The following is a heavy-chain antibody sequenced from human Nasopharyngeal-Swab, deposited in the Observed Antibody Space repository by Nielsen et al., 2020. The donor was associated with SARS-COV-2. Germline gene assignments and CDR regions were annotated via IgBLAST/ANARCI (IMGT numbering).Heavy chain of an antibody. CDR2: LRSSPFPP. V-gene: IGHV1-18*01. CDR3: ARGSLWFGDLVGYYGMDV. Sequence: WVRQAPGQGLEWMGWLRSSPFPPPSSPNLPGRVTMTTDTSTSTAYMELRSLRSDDTAVYYCARGSLWFGDLVGYYGMDVWGQGTTVTVSS. D-gene: IGHD3-10*01. J-gene: IGHJ6*02.